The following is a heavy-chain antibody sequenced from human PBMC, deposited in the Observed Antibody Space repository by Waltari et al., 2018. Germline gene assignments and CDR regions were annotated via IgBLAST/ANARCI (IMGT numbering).Heavy chain of an antibody. CDR2: INDNGDVT. D-gene: IGHD2-21*01. CDR1: GYGFYFFG. Sequence: LESGGQLVQPGGSLRLPCEGSGYGFYFFGLAWVRLAPGKGPEWVATINDNGDVTYYADSVKGQFIISRDNTRNIVFLQMKNLRVDDTAVYFCAKETWRRAVVTSLSTWGRGTQVTVSS. V-gene: IGHV3-23*01. CDR3: AKETWRRAVVTSLST. J-gene: IGHJ1*01.